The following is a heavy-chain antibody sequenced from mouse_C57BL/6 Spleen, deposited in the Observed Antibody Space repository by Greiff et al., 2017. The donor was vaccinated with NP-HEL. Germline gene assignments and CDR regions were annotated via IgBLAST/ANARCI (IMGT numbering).Heavy chain of an antibody. CDR2: INPSNGGT. D-gene: IGHD1-1*01. Sequence: VQLQQPGTELVKPGASVKLSCKASGYTFTSYWMHWVKQRPGQGLEWIGNINPSNGGTNYNEKFKSKATLTVDKSSSTAYMQLSSLTSEDSSVYYCARDGSSYAWFAYWGQGTLVTVSA. V-gene: IGHV1-53*01. CDR3: ARDGSSYAWFAY. J-gene: IGHJ3*01. CDR1: GYTFTSYW.